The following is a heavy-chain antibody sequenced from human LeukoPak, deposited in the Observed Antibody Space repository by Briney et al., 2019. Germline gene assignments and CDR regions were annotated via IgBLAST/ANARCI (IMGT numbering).Heavy chain of an antibody. V-gene: IGHV4-39*07. Sequence: SSETLSLTCTVSGGSISSSSYYWGWIRQPPGKGLEWIGSIYYSGGTYYNPSLKSRVTISVDTSKNQFSLKLSSVTAADTAVYYCARELLDGYNNNWFDPWGQGTLVTVSS. D-gene: IGHD5-24*01. CDR1: GGSISSSSYY. J-gene: IGHJ5*02. CDR2: IYYSGGT. CDR3: ARELLDGYNNNWFDP.